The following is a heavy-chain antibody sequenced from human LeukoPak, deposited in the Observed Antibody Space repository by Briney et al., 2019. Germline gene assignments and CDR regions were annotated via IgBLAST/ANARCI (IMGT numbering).Heavy chain of an antibody. CDR3: ASQSSGSSTRAPDI. CDR2: ISSSSRTE. J-gene: IGHJ4*02. Sequence: GGSLRLSCATPGGTFSSYSLNWVRQAPGKGLEWVSYISSSSRTEYYADSVKGRFIISRDNANNSLYLQMNSLRAEDTALYYCASQSSGSSTRAPDIWGQGTLVTVSS. CDR1: GGTFSSYS. D-gene: IGHD1-26*01. V-gene: IGHV3-48*04.